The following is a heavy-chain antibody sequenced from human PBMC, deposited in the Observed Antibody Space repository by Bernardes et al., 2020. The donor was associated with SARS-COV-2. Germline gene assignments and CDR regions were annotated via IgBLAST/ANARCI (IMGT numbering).Heavy chain of an antibody. J-gene: IGHJ5*01. D-gene: IGHD6-19*01. Sequence: SQTLSLTCAISGDSVSRDGATWHWIRQSPSRGLEWLGRTYYKSKWYNEYGLSVESRIIISPDTSKNQFSLQLRSVTPEDTAIYYCAKAGGGWHDSWGQGTLVTVSS. CDR3: AKAGGGWHDS. CDR2: TYYKSKWYN. V-gene: IGHV6-1*01. CDR1: GDSVSRDGAT.